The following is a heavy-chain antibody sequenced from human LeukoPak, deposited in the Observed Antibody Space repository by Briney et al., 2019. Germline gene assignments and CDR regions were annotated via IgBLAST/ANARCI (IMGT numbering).Heavy chain of an antibody. Sequence: SETLSLTCAVYGGSFSGFYWSWIRQPPGKGLEWIGEINHSGSTNYNPSLKSRVTISVDTSKNQFSLKLSSVTAADTAVYYCAREARDILTGYPSYFDYWGQGTLVTVSS. CDR1: GGSFSGFY. V-gene: IGHV4-34*01. D-gene: IGHD3-9*01. CDR3: AREARDILTGYPSYFDY. J-gene: IGHJ4*02. CDR2: INHSGST.